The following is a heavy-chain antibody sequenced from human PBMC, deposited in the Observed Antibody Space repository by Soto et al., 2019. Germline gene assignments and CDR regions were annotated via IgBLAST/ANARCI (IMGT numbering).Heavy chain of an antibody. CDR3: ARGLGRGYSYGYNWFDP. J-gene: IGHJ5*02. V-gene: IGHV4-34*01. Sequence: TSETLSLTCAVYGGSFSGYYWSWIRQPPGKGLEWIGEINHSGSTNYNPSLKSRVTISVDTSKNQFSLKLSSVTAADTAVYYCARGLGRGYSYGYNWFDPWGQGTLVTVSS. CDR2: INHSGST. CDR1: GGSFSGYY. D-gene: IGHD5-18*01.